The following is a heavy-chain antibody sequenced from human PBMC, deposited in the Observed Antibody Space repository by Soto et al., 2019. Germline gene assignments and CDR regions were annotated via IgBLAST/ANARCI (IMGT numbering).Heavy chain of an antibody. J-gene: IGHJ6*02. V-gene: IGHV3-9*01. CDR2: ISWNSGSM. CDR3: AKDMGTGSSSCPSYGMDV. D-gene: IGHD6-6*01. CDR1: GFTFSSYA. Sequence: LRLSCAASGFTFSSYAMSWVRQAPGKGLEWVSGISWNSGSMGYADSVKGRFTISRDNAKNSLYLQMNSLRAEDTALYYCAKDMGTGSSSCPSYGMDVWGQGTTVTVSS.